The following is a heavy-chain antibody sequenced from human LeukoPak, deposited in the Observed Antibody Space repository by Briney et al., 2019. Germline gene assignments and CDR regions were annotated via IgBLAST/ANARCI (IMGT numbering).Heavy chain of an antibody. Sequence: ASVTVSCTASGYTFTGYYMHWVRQAPGQGLEWMGRINPNSGGTNYAQKFQGRVTMTRDTSISTAYMELSRLRSDDTAVYYCARGIAVAGTPTNWFDLWGQGTLVTVSS. CDR1: GYTFTGYY. CDR3: ARGIAVAGTPTNWFDL. D-gene: IGHD6-19*01. J-gene: IGHJ5*02. CDR2: INPNSGGT. V-gene: IGHV1-2*06.